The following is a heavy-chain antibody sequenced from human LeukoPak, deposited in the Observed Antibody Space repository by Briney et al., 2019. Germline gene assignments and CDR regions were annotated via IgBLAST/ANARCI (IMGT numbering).Heavy chain of an antibody. CDR2: TIPILGIA. CDR3: ARERDDCSSTSCYSEFWFDP. V-gene: IGHV1-69*04. D-gene: IGHD2-2*01. CDR1: GGTFSSYA. Sequence: SVKVSCKASGGTFSSYAISWVRQAPGQGLEWMGRTIPILGIANYAQKFQGRVTITADKSTSTAYMELSSLRSEDTAVYYCARERDDCSSTSCYSEFWFDPWGQGTLVTVSS. J-gene: IGHJ5*02.